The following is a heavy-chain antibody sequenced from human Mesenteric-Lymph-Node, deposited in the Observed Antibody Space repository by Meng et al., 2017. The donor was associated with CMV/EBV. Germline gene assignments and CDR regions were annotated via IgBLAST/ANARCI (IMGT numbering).Heavy chain of an antibody. J-gene: IGHJ4*02. D-gene: IGHD3-9*01. CDR2: INHSGST. CDR3: ARGSSYDILTGYFDY. Sequence: QAALRPWGAGLLKPSETLSVTCAVYGGSVSGYYWNWIRQSPEKGLEWIGEINHSGSTTYNPSFTSRIIISVDTSTNQISLNMSSVTAADTAVYYCARGSSYDILTGYFDYWGQGALVTVSS. CDR1: GGSVSGYY. V-gene: IGHV4-34*01.